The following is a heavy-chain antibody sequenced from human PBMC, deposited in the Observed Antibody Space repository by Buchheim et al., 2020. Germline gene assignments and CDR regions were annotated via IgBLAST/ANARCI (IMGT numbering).Heavy chain of an antibody. J-gene: IGHJ6*02. CDR3: ARLRGYSGYDLRYGMDV. D-gene: IGHD5-12*01. V-gene: IGHV4-34*01. Sequence: QVQLQQWGAGLLKPSETLSLTCAVYGGSFSGYYWSWIRQPPGKGLEWIGEINHSGSTNYNPSLKSRVTISVDTSKNQFSLKVSSVTAADTAVYYCARLRGYSGYDLRYGMDVWGQGTT. CDR1: GGSFSGYY. CDR2: INHSGST.